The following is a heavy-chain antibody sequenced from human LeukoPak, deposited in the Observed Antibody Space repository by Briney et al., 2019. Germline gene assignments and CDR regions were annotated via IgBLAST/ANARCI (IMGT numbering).Heavy chain of an antibody. CDR2: ISAYNGNT. J-gene: IGHJ6*02. D-gene: IGHD6-13*01. V-gene: IGHV1-18*01. CDR3: ARDGAAADIYYYYGMDV. Sequence: GASVKVSCKASGYTFTSYGISWVRQAPGQGLEWMGWISAYNGNTNYAQKLQGRVTITRDTSASTAYMELSSLRSEDTAVYYCARDGAAADIYYYYGMDVWGQGTTVTVSS. CDR1: GYTFTSYG.